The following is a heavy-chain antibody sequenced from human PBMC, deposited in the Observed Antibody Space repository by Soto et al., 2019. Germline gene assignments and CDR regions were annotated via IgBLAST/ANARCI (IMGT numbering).Heavy chain of an antibody. V-gene: IGHV3-33*06. CDR2: IWYDGNTE. CDR1: GFIFSNHF. J-gene: IGHJ3*01. Sequence: QVQLVESGGGVVQPGNSLRLSCAASGFIFSNHFMHWVRQAPGKGLEWLAGIWYDGNTEFYAESLKGRLTISRDTSKNTLYLEMSSLRAEDTAMYYCAKESDTFDVWGRGTMVIVS. CDR3: AKESDTFDV.